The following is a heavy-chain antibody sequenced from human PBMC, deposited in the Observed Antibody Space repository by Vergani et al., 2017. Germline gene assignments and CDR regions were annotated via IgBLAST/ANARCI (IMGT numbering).Heavy chain of an antibody. CDR2: INHSGST. J-gene: IGHJ4*02. CDR1: GGSFSGYY. Sequence: QVQLQQWGAGLLKPSETLSLTCAVYGGSFSGYYWSWIRQPPGKGLEWIGEINHSGSTNYNPSLKSRVTISVDTSKNQFSLKLSSVTAADTAVYYCARDSGSYWSLDYWGQGTLVTVSS. CDR3: ARDSGSYWSLDY. D-gene: IGHD1-26*01. V-gene: IGHV4-34*01.